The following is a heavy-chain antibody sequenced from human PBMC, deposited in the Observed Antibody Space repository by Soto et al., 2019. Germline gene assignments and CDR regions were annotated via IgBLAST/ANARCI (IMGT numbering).Heavy chain of an antibody. CDR2: ISSDTTYI. V-gene: IGHV3-21*01. CDR3: VRNSSRFDD. CDR1: GFIFNSYS. J-gene: IGHJ4*02. D-gene: IGHD4-4*01. Sequence: GGSLRLSCAASGFIFNSYSMAWVRQAPGKGLEWVSSISSDTTYIFYADSVKGRFTISRDNAKSSLYLQMSSLRAEDTAVYYCVRNSSRFDDWGQGVLVTVSS.